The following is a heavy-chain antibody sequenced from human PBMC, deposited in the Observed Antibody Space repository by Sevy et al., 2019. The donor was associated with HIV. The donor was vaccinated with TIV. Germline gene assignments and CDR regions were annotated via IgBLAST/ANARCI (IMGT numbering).Heavy chain of an antibody. J-gene: IGHJ4*02. CDR3: ARGKSGYGYALNY. CDR2: IHSDDTT. D-gene: IGHD5-18*01. V-gene: IGHV3-66*01. CDR1: GFTVNSNY. Sequence: GGSLRLSCAASGFTVNSNYMTWVRQTPGKGLEGVSVIHSDDTTYHADSVKDRFTIAWDNFKNMLYLHMSSLRAEDTAVYYCARGKSGYGYALNYWGQGTLVTVSS.